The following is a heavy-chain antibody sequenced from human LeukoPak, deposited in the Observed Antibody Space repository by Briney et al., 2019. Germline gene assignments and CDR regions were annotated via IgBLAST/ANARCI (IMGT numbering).Heavy chain of an antibody. J-gene: IGHJ4*02. D-gene: IGHD3-22*01. V-gene: IGHV1-2*04. CDR1: GYTFTSYY. CDR2: INPNSGGT. Sequence: GASVKVSCKASGYTFTSYYMHWVRQAPGQGLEWMGWINPNSGGTNYAQKFQGWVTMTRDTSIGTAYMELSRLRSDDTAVYYCARATSSGYPYYYFDYWGQGTLVTVSS. CDR3: ARATSSGYPYYYFDY.